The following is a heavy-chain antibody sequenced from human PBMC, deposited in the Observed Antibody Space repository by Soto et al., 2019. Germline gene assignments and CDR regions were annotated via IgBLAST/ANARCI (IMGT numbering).Heavy chain of an antibody. CDR3: ARFANYDIDDAFDI. J-gene: IGHJ3*02. CDR2: IWYDGSNK. D-gene: IGHD3-9*01. CDR1: GFTFSSYG. V-gene: IGHV3-33*01. Sequence: QVQLVESGGGVVQPGRSLRLSCAASGFTFSSYGMHWVRQAPGKGLEWVAVIWYDGSNKYYADSVKGRFTISRDNSKNTLYLQMNSLRAEDTAVYYCARFANYDIDDAFDIWGQGTMVTVSS.